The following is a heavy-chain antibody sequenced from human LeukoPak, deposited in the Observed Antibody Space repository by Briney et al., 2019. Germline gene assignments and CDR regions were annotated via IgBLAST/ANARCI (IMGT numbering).Heavy chain of an antibody. CDR3: AILTNDSSGYYYWVY. CDR2: ISAYNGNT. V-gene: IGHV1-18*01. J-gene: IGHJ4*02. CDR1: GYTFTIYG. D-gene: IGHD3-22*01. Sequence: ASVKVSCKASGYTFTIYGISWVRQAPGQGLEWMGWISAYNGNTNYAQKLQGRVTMTTDTSTSTAYMELRSLRSDDTAVYYCAILTNDSSGYYYWVYWGQGTLVTVSS.